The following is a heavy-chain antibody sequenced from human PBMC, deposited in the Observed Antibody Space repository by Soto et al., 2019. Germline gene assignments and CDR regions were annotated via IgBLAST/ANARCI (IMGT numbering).Heavy chain of an antibody. J-gene: IGHJ4*02. CDR2: INAGNGNT. V-gene: IGHV1-3*01. Sequence: ASVKVSCKASGYTFTSYAMHWVRQAPGQRLEWMGWINAGNGNTKYSQKFQGRVTITRDTSASTAYMELSSLRSEDTAVYYCACNPYYYDSSGMYYFDYWGQGTLVTVSS. CDR3: ACNPYYYDSSGMYYFDY. CDR1: GYTFTSYA. D-gene: IGHD3-22*01.